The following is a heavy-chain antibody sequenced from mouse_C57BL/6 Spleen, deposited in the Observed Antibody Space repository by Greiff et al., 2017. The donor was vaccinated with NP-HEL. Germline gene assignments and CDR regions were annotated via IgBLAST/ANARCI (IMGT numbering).Heavy chain of an antibody. CDR2: ISSGSSTI. D-gene: IGHD1-1*01. CDR3: ERPYYYGSSPVDY. J-gene: IGHJ2*01. Sequence: EVKVVESGGGLVKPGGSLKLSCAASGFTFSDYGMHWVRQAPEKGLEWVAYISSGSSTIYYADTVKGRFTISRDNAKNTLFLQMTSLRSEDTAMYYCERPYYYGSSPVDYWGQGTTLTVSS. CDR1: GFTFSDYG. V-gene: IGHV5-17*01.